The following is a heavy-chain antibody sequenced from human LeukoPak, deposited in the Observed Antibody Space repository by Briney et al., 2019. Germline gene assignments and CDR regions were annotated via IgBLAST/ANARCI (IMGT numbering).Heavy chain of an antibody. J-gene: IGHJ4*02. CDR3: AKVLAPPAAYIDY. CDR1: GFTFSSYS. V-gene: IGHV3-21*01. D-gene: IGHD6-13*01. Sequence: GRSLRLSCAASGFTFSSYSMNWVRQAPGKGLEWVSSISSSSSYIYYADSVKGRFTISRDNAKNSLYLQMNSLRAEDTAVYYCAKVLAPPAAYIDYWGQGTLVTVSS. CDR2: ISSSSSYI.